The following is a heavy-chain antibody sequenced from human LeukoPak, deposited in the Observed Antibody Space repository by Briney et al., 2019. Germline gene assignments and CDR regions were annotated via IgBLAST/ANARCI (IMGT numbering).Heavy chain of an antibody. J-gene: IGHJ4*02. Sequence: GGSLRLSCAASGFTVSSNYMSWVRQAPGKGLEWVAFIRSDGSNKYYADSVKGRFTISRDNSKNTLYLQMNSLRAEDTAVCYCAKDQGAGITIFGVVDLYFDYWGQGTLVTVSS. D-gene: IGHD3-3*01. CDR1: GFTVSSNY. V-gene: IGHV3-30*02. CDR3: AKDQGAGITIFGVVDLYFDY. CDR2: IRSDGSNK.